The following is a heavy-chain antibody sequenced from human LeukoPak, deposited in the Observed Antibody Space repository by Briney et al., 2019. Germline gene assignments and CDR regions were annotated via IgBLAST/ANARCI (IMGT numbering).Heavy chain of an antibody. D-gene: IGHD3-22*01. CDR2: ISSSGSTT. V-gene: IGHV3-11*04. Sequence: LSLTCTVSGYSISSGYYWGWIRQPPGKGLEWVSYISSSGSTTYYADSVKGRFTISRDNAKNSLYLQMNSLRAEDTAVYYCARDAPASSGYYSHWGQGTLVTVSS. CDR1: GYSISSGYY. CDR3: ARDAPASSGYYSH. J-gene: IGHJ4*02.